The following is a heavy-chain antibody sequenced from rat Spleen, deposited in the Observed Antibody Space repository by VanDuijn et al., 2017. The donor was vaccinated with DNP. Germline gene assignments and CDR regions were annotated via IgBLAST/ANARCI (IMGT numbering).Heavy chain of an antibody. D-gene: IGHD1-6*01. CDR3: ARMYTTDYYWYFDL. Sequence: EVQLVESGGGLVQPGRSLKLSCVASRFTFTNNWMTWIRQAPGQGLEWIASITNTGGGTYYLDSVKGRFTISRDNAKSTLYLQMNSLRSEDTATYYCARMYTTDYYWYFDLWGPGTMVTVSS. CDR2: ITNTGGGT. V-gene: IGHV5-31*01. J-gene: IGHJ1*01. CDR1: RFTFTNNW.